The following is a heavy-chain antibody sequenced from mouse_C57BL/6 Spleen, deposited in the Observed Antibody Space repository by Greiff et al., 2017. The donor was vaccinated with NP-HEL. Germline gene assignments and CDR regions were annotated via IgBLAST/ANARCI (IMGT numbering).Heavy chain of an antibody. CDR2: INHRSGYT. CDR3: ARSTQATIDY. CDR1: GYTFTSYT. J-gene: IGHJ2*01. Sequence: VQLQQSGAELARPGASVKMSCKASGYTFTSYTMHWVKQRPGQGLEWIGYINHRSGYTKYNQKFKDKATLTADKSSSTAYMQLSSLTSEDSAVYYCARSTQATIDYWGQGTTLTVSS. D-gene: IGHD3-2*02. V-gene: IGHV1-4*01.